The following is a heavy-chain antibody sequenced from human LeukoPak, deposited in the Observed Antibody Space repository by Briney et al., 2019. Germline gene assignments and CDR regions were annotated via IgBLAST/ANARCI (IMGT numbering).Heavy chain of an antibody. V-gene: IGHV4-4*09. CDR3: ARRPYSSSWYPYYGMDV. CDR2: VYTGGAT. CDR1: GGSISTYS. Sequence: SETLSLTCTVSGGSISTYSWSWIRQPPGKGLEWVGYVYTGGATNYKPSLRSRVTISADTSKNQFSLKLSSVTAADTAVYYCARRPYSSSWYPYYGMDVWGRGTTVTVSS. J-gene: IGHJ6*02. D-gene: IGHD6-13*01.